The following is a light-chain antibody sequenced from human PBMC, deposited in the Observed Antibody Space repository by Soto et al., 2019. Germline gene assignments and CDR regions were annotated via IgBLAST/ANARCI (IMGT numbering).Light chain of an antibody. J-gene: IGLJ3*02. CDR2: RNN. CDR3: VAWDDTLDAQV. Sequence: QSVLTQPPSASGTPGQRVTISCSGSSSNIGSNTVNWYQHVPGTAPRLLIQRNNERPSGVPDRFSGSKSGTSVSLAISGLRSDDEATYYCVAWDDTLDAQVFGGGTQLTVL. CDR1: SSNIGSNT. V-gene: IGLV1-44*01.